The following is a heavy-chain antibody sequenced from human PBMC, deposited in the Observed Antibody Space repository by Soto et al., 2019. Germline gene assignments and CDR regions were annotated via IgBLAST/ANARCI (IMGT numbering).Heavy chain of an antibody. D-gene: IGHD6-13*01. CDR3: SRPGIAAAGTHRNFGMDV. V-gene: IGHV5-51*01. CDR1: GYGFTNYW. Sequence: GESLKISCKGSGYGFTNYWIGWVRQMPGKGLEWMGIIYPGDSDTRYSPYFQGQVTISADKSINTAYLQWSSLKASDTAMYYCSRPGIAAAGTHRNFGMDVWGQGTTVTVSS. J-gene: IGHJ6*02. CDR2: IYPGDSDT.